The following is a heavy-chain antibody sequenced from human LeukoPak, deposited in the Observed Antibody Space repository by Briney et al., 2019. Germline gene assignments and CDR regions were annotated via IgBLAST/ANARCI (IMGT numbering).Heavy chain of an antibody. V-gene: IGHV3-21*01. CDR2: ISSSSSYI. D-gene: IGHD3-10*01. CDR3: ARDGIAWFGDSLLYYGMDV. CDR1: AFTFSSYS. J-gene: IGHJ6*02. Sequence: KAGGSLRLSCAASAFTFSSYSMNWVRQAPGKGLGWVSSISSSSSYIYYADSVKGRFTISRDNAKNSLYLQMNSLRAEDTAVYYCARDGIAWFGDSLLYYGMDVWGQGTTVTVSS.